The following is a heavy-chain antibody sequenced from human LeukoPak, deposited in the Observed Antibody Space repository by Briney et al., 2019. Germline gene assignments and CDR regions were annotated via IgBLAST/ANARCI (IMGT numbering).Heavy chain of an antibody. CDR1: GFTFSSYS. CDR3: ARAFGDGVDY. Sequence: GGSLRLSCAASGFTFSSYSMNWVRQAPGKGLEWVSSISSSSSYIYYADSVRGRFTISRDNAKNSLYLQMNSLRAEDTAVYYCARAFGDGVDYWGQGTLVTVSS. D-gene: IGHD3-10*01. J-gene: IGHJ4*02. V-gene: IGHV3-21*01. CDR2: ISSSSSYI.